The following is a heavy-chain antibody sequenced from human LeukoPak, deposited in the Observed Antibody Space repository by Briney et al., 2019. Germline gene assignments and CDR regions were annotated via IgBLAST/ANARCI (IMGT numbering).Heavy chain of an antibody. CDR2: IREDGSEK. J-gene: IGHJ4*02. Sequence: AGGSLRLSCAASGFTFNNYWMSWVRQAPGKGLEWVANIREDGSEKYYVDSVKGQFTISRDNAKNSLFLQMNYLRAEDMAIYYCARDLAGHYYGSGSSFDYWGQGTLVTVSS. D-gene: IGHD3-10*01. CDR1: GFTFNNYW. CDR3: ARDLAGHYYGSGSSFDY. V-gene: IGHV3-7*01.